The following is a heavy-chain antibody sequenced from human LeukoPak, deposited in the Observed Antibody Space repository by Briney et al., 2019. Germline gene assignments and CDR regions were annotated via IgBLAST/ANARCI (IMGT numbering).Heavy chain of an antibody. CDR1: GYTFTSHY. Sequence: ASVKVSCKASGYTFTSHYIHWVRQAPGQGLEWMGRINPSGGSTIYAQKFQGRVTMTSDTSTSTVYMELSSLSSEDTAVYYCARKLRAAITDLDYWGQGILVTVSS. V-gene: IGHV1-46*01. CDR3: ARKLRAAITDLDY. J-gene: IGHJ4*02. CDR2: INPSGGST. D-gene: IGHD5-24*01.